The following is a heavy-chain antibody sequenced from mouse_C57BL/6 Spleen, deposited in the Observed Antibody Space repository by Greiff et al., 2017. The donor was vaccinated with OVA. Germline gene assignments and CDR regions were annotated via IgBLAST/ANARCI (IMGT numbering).Heavy chain of an antibody. V-gene: IGHV1-69*01. CDR3: ARSTEDWYFDV. Sequence: QVQLQQPGAELVMPGASVKLSCKASGYTFTSYWMHWVKQRPGQGLEWIGEIDPSDSYTNYNQKFKGKSTLTVDKSSSTAYMQLSSLTSEDSAVYYCARSTEDWYFDVWGTGTTVTVSS. D-gene: IGHD1-1*01. CDR2: IDPSDSYT. J-gene: IGHJ1*03. CDR1: GYTFTSYW.